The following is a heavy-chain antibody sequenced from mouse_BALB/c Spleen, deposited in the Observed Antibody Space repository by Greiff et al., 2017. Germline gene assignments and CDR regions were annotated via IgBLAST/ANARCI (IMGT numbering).Heavy chain of an antibody. CDR3: ARSPYGNYGRFAY. D-gene: IGHD2-1*01. Sequence: EVKVVESGGGLVQPGGSRKLSCAASGFTFSSFGMHWVRQAPEKGLEWVAYISSGSSTIYYADTVKGRFTISRDNPKNTLFLQMTSLRSEDTAMYYCARSPYGNYGRFAYWGQGTLVTVSA. J-gene: IGHJ3*01. V-gene: IGHV5-17*02. CDR1: GFTFSSFG. CDR2: ISSGSSTI.